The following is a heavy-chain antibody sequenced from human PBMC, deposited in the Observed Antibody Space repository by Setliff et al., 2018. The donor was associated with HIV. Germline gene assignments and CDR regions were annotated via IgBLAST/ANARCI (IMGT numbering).Heavy chain of an antibody. V-gene: IGHV4-4*07. CDR2: IYTSGRT. CDR3: ARDPGVVGATDDHDAFDV. Sequence: SETLSLTCTVSGASISSYYWSWIRQPAGKGLEWIGRIYTSGRTKYNPSLKSRVTMSVDTSKNQFSLDLTSVTAADTAVYYCARDPGVVGATDDHDAFDVWGQGTMVTVSS. CDR1: GASISSYY. J-gene: IGHJ3*01. D-gene: IGHD1-26*01.